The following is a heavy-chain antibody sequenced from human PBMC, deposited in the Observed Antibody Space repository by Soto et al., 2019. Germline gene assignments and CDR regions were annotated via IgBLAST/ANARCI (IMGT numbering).Heavy chain of an antibody. CDR1: GFTFSSYA. J-gene: IGHJ4*02. CDR2: ISGSGGST. CDR3: AKGHTGYSYGSLGY. D-gene: IGHD5-18*01. V-gene: IGHV3-23*01. Sequence: GGSLRLSCAASGFTFSSYAMSWVRQAPGKGLEWVSAISGSGGSTYYAGSVKGRFTISRDNSKNTLYLQMNSLRAEDTAVYYCAKGHTGYSYGSLGYWGQGTLVTVSS.